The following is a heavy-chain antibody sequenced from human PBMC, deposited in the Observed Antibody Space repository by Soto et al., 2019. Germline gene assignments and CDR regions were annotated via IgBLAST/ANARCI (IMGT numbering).Heavy chain of an antibody. CDR2: INHSGST. D-gene: IGHD3-10*01. Sequence: PSETLSLTCAVYGGSFSGYYWSWIRQPPVKVLEWIGEINHSGSTNYNPSLKSRVTISVDTSKNQFSLKLSSVTAADTAVYYCARAESRYYYGSGSYYNRTYYYGMDVWGQGTTVTVSS. CDR3: ARAESRYYYGSGSYYNRTYYYGMDV. V-gene: IGHV4-34*01. J-gene: IGHJ6*02. CDR1: GGSFSGYY.